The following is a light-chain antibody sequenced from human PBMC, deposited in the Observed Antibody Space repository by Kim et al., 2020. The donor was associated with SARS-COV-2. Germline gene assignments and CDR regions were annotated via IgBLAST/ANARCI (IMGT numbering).Light chain of an antibody. J-gene: IGKJ4*01. CDR3: QQYGSS. Sequence: LSLSPGERATRACRASQRVGSRFLGWYQQKPGQAPRLLSYGTSNRATGIPDRFSGSGSGTDFTLTISRLEPEDLAVYYCQQYGSSFGGGTKVDIK. CDR2: GTS. CDR1: QRVGSRF. V-gene: IGKV3-20*01.